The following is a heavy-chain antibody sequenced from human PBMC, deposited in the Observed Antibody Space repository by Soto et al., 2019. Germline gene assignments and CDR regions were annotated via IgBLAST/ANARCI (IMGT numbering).Heavy chain of an antibody. D-gene: IGHD5-12*01. J-gene: IGHJ4*02. V-gene: IGHV3-21*01. CDR1: GFTFSSYS. CDR3: ARYSGYPLPY. Sequence: PGGSLRLSCAASGFTFSSYSMNWVRQAPGKGLEWVATIRSNSTEKNYADSVKGRFTISRDNTKNLLYLQMNTLTAEDSAVYYCARYSGYPLPYWGQGALVTVSS. CDR2: IRSNSTEK.